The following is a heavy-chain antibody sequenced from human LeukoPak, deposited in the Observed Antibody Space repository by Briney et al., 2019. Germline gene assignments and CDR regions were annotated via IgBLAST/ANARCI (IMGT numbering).Heavy chain of an antibody. J-gene: IGHJ4*02. D-gene: IGHD6-13*01. V-gene: IGHV5-51*01. CDR2: IYPSDSDT. CDR3: ARFGSNWYGGFDY. CDR1: GYSFTSYW. Sequence: GEPLKISSQGSGYSFTSYWIGWVRQMPGKGLEWMGIIYPSDSDTRYSPSFQGQVSISADKSISTAYLQWISLKASDTAMYYCARFGSNWYGGFDYWGQGTLVTVSS.